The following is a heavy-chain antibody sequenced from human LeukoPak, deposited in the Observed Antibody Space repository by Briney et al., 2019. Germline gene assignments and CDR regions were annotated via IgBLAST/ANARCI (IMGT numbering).Heavy chain of an antibody. D-gene: IGHD3-10*01. CDR1: GFTFSSHG. Sequence: PGGFLRLSCAASGFTFSSHGMHWVRQAPGKGLEWVTFIWDDGSNKYYADSVKGRFTNSRDNSKNTLYLQMNSLRAEDTALYYCARDYGLGSYSFDYWGQGTLVTVSS. V-gene: IGHV3-30*02. CDR2: IWDDGSNK. CDR3: ARDYGLGSYSFDY. J-gene: IGHJ4*02.